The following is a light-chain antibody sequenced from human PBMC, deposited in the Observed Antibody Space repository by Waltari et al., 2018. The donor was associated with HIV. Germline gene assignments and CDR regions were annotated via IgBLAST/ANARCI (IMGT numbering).Light chain of an antibody. Sequence: VVMTQSPATLSVSPGDGATLSCRASHSVRSHVAWYQQKPGQAPRLLIYAASTRATDLPARFSGSGSGTEFTLTITSLQSEDFALYFCHQYNNWPLTFGGGTKVEIK. CDR1: HSVRSH. J-gene: IGKJ4*01. CDR2: AAS. CDR3: HQYNNWPLT. V-gene: IGKV3-15*01.